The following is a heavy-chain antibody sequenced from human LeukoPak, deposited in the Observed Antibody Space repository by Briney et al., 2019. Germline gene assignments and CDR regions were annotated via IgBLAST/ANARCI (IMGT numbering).Heavy chain of an antibody. V-gene: IGHV3-33*01. D-gene: IGHD3-10*01. CDR2: IWYDGSNK. J-gene: IGHJ4*02. CDR1: GFTFSSYG. Sequence: GRSLRLSCAASGFTFSSYGMHWVPQAPSKGLEWGAVIWYDGSNKYYADSVKGRFTISRDNSKNTLYLQMNSLRAEDTAVYYCARARLRNVLLGGYWGQGTLVTVSS. CDR3: ARARLRNVLLGGY.